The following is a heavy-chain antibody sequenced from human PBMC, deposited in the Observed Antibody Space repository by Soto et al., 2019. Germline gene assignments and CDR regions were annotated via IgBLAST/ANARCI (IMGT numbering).Heavy chain of an antibody. V-gene: IGHV3-7*01. CDR1: GFTFSTYW. D-gene: IGHD3-22*01. J-gene: IGHJ4*02. CDR2: LNQDGSEK. Sequence: GGSLRLSCAASGFTFSTYWMSWVRQAPGKGLEWVANLNQDGSEKNYVDSVKGRFTISRDNAKNSLVLQMNSLRAGDTALYYCARDRGYSTFDCWGQGTLVTVSS. CDR3: ARDRGYSTFDC.